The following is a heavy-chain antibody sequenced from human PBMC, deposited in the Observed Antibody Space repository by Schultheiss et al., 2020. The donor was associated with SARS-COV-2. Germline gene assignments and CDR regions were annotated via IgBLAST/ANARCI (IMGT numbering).Heavy chain of an antibody. V-gene: IGHV4-61*01. J-gene: IGHJ1*01. CDR3: ARGSYSSSWYWYFQH. D-gene: IGHD6-13*01. CDR1: GGSVSSGSYY. Sequence: SETLSLTCTVSGGSVSSGSYYWSWIRQPPGKGLEWIGYIYYSGSTYYNPSLKSRVTISVDTSKNQFSLKLSSVTAADTAVYYCARGSYSSSWYWYFQHWGQGTLVTVSS. CDR2: IYYSGST.